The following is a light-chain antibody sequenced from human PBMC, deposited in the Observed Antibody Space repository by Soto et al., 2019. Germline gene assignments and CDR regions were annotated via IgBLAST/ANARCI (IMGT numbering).Light chain of an antibody. CDR2: GAS. CDR1: QSVSGY. Sequence: EIVMTQSPATLSVSPGERATLSCRASQSVSGYLAWYQQKPGQPPRLLIYGASTRATGIPARFSGSGSGTEITLTISSLQSEDFAVYYCQQYNNWPLTFGGGTKVDIK. J-gene: IGKJ4*01. CDR3: QQYNNWPLT. V-gene: IGKV3D-15*01.